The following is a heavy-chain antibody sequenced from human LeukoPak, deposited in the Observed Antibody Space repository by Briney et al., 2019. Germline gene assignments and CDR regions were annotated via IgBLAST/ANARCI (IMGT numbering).Heavy chain of an antibody. CDR1: GGTFSSYA. J-gene: IGHJ3*02. CDR2: IIPIFGTA. CDR3: ARDLGDGYRAVDAFDI. Sequence: SVKVSCKASGGTFSSYAISWVRQAPGQGLERMGGIIPIFGTANFAQKFQGRVTITTDESTSTAYMELSSLRSEDTAVYYCARDLGDGYRAVDAFDIWGQGTMVTVSS. V-gene: IGHV1-69*05. D-gene: IGHD5-24*01.